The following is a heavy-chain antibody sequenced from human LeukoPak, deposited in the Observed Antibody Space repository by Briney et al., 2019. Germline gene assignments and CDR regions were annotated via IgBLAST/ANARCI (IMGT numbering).Heavy chain of an antibody. CDR1: GFTFSSYS. V-gene: IGHV3-48*04. J-gene: IGHJ3*02. CDR3: ARDRGLVLDI. Sequence: GGSLRLSCAASGFTFSSYSMNWVRQAPGKGLEWVSYISSSSSTIYYADSVKGRFTISRDNAKNSLYLQMNSLRAEDTALYHCARDRGLVLDIWGQGTMVTVSS. CDR2: ISSSSSTI. D-gene: IGHD6-19*01.